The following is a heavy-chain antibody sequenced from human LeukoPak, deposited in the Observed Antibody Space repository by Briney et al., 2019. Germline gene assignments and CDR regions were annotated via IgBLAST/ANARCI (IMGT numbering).Heavy chain of an antibody. V-gene: IGHV3-7*01. J-gene: IGHJ3*02. CDR1: GFTFSSYW. D-gene: IGHD3-3*01. CDR3: ARWCSMGTVLRFLEWHAFDI. CDR2: IKQDGSEK. Sequence: GGSLRLSCAASGFTFSSYWMSWVRQAPGKGLEWVANIKQDGSEKYYVDSVKGRFTIPRENAKNALYLKMNSVRAGDRSVYGCARWCSMGTVLRFLEWHAFDIWGQGTMVTVSS.